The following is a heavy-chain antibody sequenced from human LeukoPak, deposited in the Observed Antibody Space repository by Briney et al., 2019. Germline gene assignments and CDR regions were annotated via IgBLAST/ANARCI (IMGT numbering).Heavy chain of an antibody. CDR1: GFTLSSFD. V-gene: IGHV3-13*01. D-gene: IGHD1-1*01. CDR3: ARGPPRGKYYYMDV. CDR2: IGTASDT. J-gene: IGHJ6*03. Sequence: GVKLRRSCAASGFTLSSFDMHWVRQPTGQGLERVSTIGTASDTYYPGSVEGRFTLSRDNAKNSLYLQMNSLTAGDTAVYYCARGPPRGKYYYMDVWGKGTTVTVSS.